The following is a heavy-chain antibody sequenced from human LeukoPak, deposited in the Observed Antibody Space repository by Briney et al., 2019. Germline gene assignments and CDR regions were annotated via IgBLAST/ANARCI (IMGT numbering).Heavy chain of an antibody. CDR1: GFTFSSYA. CDR2: ISYDGSNK. V-gene: IGHV3-30-3*01. J-gene: IGHJ4*02. Sequence: PGRSLRLSCAASGFTFSSYAMHWVRQAPGKGLEWEAVISYDGSNKYYADSVKGRFTISRDNSKNTLYLQMSSLRAEDTAVYYCASGSRYSGLLDYWGQGTLVTVSS. D-gene: IGHD5-12*01. CDR3: ASGSRYSGLLDY.